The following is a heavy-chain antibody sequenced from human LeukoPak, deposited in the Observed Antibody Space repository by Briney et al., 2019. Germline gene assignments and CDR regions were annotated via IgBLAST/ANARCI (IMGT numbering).Heavy chain of an antibody. CDR3: AKDRSGSYYPDY. D-gene: IGHD1-26*01. V-gene: IGHV3-30*18. CDR2: ISYDGSNK. CDR1: GFTFSSYG. Sequence: GGSLRLSCAASGFTFSSYGMHWVRQAPGKGLEWVAVISYDGSNKYYADSVKGRFTISRDNSKNTLYLQMNSLRAEDTAVYYCAKDRSGSYYPDYWGQGTLVTVSS. J-gene: IGHJ4*02.